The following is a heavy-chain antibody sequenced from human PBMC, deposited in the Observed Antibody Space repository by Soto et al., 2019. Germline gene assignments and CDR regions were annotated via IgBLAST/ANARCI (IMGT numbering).Heavy chain of an antibody. CDR1: GGTFSRYA. CDR2: ITPIFGTA. D-gene: IGHD3-9*01. V-gene: IGHV1-69*01. CDR3: ARDFRTGPNWFDP. J-gene: IGHJ5*02. Sequence: QVQLIQSGAEVKKPGSSVKVSCKAYGGTFSRYAISWVRQAPGQGLEWMGGITPIFGTANYAQKFQGRVTITADESTSTAYMELSSLRSEDTAVYYCARDFRTGPNWFDPWGQGTLVTVSS.